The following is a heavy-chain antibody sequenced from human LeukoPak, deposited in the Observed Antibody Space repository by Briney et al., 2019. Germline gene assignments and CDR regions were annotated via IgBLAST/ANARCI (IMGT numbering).Heavy chain of an antibody. Sequence: SETLSLTCTVSGGSISSNYYWGWIRQPPGKGLEWIVSFFYSGSTYYNPSLKSRVTISVDTSKNQFSLRLSSVTAADTAVYYCARARGRYIDFLDYWGQGTLVTVSS. CDR3: ARARGRYIDFLDY. CDR2: FFYSGST. D-gene: IGHD3-9*01. V-gene: IGHV4-39*02. J-gene: IGHJ4*02. CDR1: GGSISSNYY.